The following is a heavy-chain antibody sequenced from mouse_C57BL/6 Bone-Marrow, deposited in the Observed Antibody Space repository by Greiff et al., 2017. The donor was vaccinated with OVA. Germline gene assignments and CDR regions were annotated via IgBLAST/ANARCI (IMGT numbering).Heavy chain of an antibody. J-gene: IGHJ3*01. Sequence: VQLQQPGAELVKPGASVKMSCKASGYTFTSYWITWVKQRPGQGLEWIGDIYPGSGSTNYNEKFKSKATLTVDTSSSTAYMQISSLTSEDSAVYYSARRWLLLGWFAYWGQGTLVTVSA. CDR3: ARRWLLLGWFAY. V-gene: IGHV1-55*01. CDR2: IYPGSGST. CDR1: GYTFTSYW. D-gene: IGHD2-3*01.